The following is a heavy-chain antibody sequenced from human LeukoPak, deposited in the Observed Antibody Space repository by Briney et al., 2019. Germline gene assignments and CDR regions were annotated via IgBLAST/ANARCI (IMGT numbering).Heavy chain of an antibody. CDR3: ARSFGGRSNDAFDI. CDR2: IKQDGSEK. J-gene: IGHJ3*02. CDR1: GFTFSSYW. Sequence: PGGSLRLSCATSGFTFSSYWMSWVRQAPGKGLEWVANIKQDGSEKNYVDSVRGRFTISRDNAKNSLYLQMNSLRAEDTAVYYCARSFGGRSNDAFDIWGQGTVVTVSS. D-gene: IGHD3-16*01. V-gene: IGHV3-7*05.